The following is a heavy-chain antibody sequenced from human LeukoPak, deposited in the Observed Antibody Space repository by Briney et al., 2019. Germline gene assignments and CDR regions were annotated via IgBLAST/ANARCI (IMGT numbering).Heavy chain of an antibody. Sequence: GGSLRLSCAASGFTFSSYAMSWVRQAPGKGLEWVSAISGSGGSTYYADSVKGRFTISRDNAKSTAFLQMKSLRAEDTGIYVPEEHNPAWYEAHWGQGILVTVSS. CDR1: GFTFSSYA. CDR2: ISGSGGST. V-gene: IGHV3-23*01. J-gene: IGHJ4*02. D-gene: IGHD6-13*01. CDR3: EEHNPAWYEAH.